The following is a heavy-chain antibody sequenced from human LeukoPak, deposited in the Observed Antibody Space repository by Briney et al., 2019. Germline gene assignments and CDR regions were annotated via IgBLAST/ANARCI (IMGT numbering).Heavy chain of an antibody. CDR1: VYSFNTDW. Sequence: GESLKISCEGSVYSFNTDWIGGVRHMPGKSLEWMGITYGGESDTRYSPSFQGQVTLSADKTPCTPSLQWGGVKAPRTAMYYCARARGCNSGDCYADYWGQGTLVTVSS. J-gene: IGHJ4*02. CDR2: TYGGESDT. CDR3: ARARGCNSGDCYADY. V-gene: IGHV5-51*01. D-gene: IGHD2-21*02.